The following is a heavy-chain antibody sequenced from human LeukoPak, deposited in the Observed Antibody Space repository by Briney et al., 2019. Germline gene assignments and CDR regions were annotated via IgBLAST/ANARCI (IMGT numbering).Heavy chain of an antibody. Sequence: KPGESLKISCKGSGYSFTSYWIGWVRQMPGKGLEWMGIIYPGDCDTRYGPSFQGQVTISADKSISTAYLQWSSLKASDTAMYYCARNAHMGYCSGGSCQRKSGYYYYGMDVWGQGTTVTVSS. J-gene: IGHJ6*02. CDR3: ARNAHMGYCSGGSCQRKSGYYYYGMDV. V-gene: IGHV5-51*03. CDR2: IYPGDCDT. CDR1: GYSFTSYW. D-gene: IGHD2-15*01.